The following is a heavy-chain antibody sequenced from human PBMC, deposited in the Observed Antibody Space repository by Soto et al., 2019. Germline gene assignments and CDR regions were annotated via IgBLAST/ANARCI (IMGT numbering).Heavy chain of an antibody. CDR1: GGSISSGGYY. CDR3: ARGPTYYDFWSGYYSRGTDAFDI. Sequence: SETLSLTCTVSGGSISSGGYYWSWIRQHPGKGLEWIGYIYYSGSTYYNPSLKSRVTISVDTSKNQFSLKLSSVTAADTAVYYCARGPTYYDFWSGYYSRGTDAFDIWGQGTMVTVS. D-gene: IGHD3-3*01. CDR2: IYYSGST. J-gene: IGHJ3*02. V-gene: IGHV4-31*03.